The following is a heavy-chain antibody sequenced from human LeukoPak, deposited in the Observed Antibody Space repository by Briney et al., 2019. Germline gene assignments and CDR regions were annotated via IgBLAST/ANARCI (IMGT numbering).Heavy chain of an antibody. V-gene: IGHV3-23*01. D-gene: IGHD2-2*01. Sequence: PGGSLRLSCAASGFTFSSYAMSWVRQAPGKGLEWVSAISGSGGSTYYADSVKGRFTISRDNSKNTLYLQMNSLRAEDTDVYYCAKRSRVVPAANFDYWGQGTLVTVSS. J-gene: IGHJ4*02. CDR2: ISGSGGST. CDR3: AKRSRVVPAANFDY. CDR1: GFTFSSYA.